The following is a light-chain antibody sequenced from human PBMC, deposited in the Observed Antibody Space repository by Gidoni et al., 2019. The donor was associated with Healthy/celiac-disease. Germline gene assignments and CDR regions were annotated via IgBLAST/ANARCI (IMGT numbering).Light chain of an antibody. CDR1: QGISSY. CDR3: QQLNSYSGT. J-gene: IGKJ3*01. V-gene: IGKV1-9*01. CDR2: AAS. Sequence: DIQVTQSPSFLSASVGYRVTLTCRASQGISSYLAWYQQKPGKAPKLLIYAASTLQSGVPSRFSGSGSGTEFTLTISSLQPEDFATYYCQQLNSYSGTFGPGTKVEIK.